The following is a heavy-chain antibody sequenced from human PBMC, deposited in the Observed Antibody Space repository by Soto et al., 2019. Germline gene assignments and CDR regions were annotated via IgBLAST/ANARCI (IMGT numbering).Heavy chain of an antibody. Sequence: QLQLQESGPGLVKPSETLSLTCTVSGGSISSSSYYWGWIRQPPGKGLEWIGSIYYSGSTYYNPSLKSRVTISVDTSKNHFSLKLSSVTAADTAVYYCVGSSPGPAYLNFDLWGRGTLVTVSS. CDR2: IYYSGST. D-gene: IGHD6-6*01. J-gene: IGHJ2*01. CDR1: GGSISSSSYY. CDR3: VGSSPGPAYLNFDL. V-gene: IGHV4-39*01.